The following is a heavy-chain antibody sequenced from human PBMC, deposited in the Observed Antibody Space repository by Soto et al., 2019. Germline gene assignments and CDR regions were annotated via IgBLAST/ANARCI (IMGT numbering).Heavy chain of an antibody. Sequence: ETLNLAWNVFGGGPSRNYWSWIRQPPGKGLEWIGCISDSGNTYYNPSLQSRVTISIDTSTNQFLLDLTSVTTADTAVYYCARVPTTVTHPKSPFLVDRDVKDESFAPWGQGTLVTVSS. V-gene: IGHV4-59*01. CDR3: ARVPTTVTHPKSPFLVDRDVKDESFAP. J-gene: IGHJ5*02. CDR2: ISDSGNT. CDR1: GGGPSRNY. D-gene: IGHD4-17*01.